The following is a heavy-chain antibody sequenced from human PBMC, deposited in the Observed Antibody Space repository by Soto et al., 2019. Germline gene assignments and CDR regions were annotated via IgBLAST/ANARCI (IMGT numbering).Heavy chain of an antibody. D-gene: IGHD1-1*01. CDR3: ARDGSVYDFDAFDI. CDR2: IYYNGTT. J-gene: IGHJ3*02. V-gene: IGHV4-30-4*08. Sequence: SETLSLTCTVSGGSISSPNFYWSWIRQHPGKGLEWIGHIYYNGTTYYNPTLKSRVSISVDTSKNQFSLKLSSVTAADTAVYYCARDGSVYDFDAFDIWGQGTMVTVSS. CDR1: GGSISSPNFY.